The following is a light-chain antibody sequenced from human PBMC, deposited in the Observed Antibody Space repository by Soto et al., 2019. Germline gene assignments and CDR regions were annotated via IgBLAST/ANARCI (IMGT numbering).Light chain of an antibody. CDR2: CAS. J-gene: IGKJ1*01. CDR1: QSVSSSY. CDR3: QQYGTTPWT. V-gene: IGKV3-20*01. Sequence: EIVLTQSPGTLSLSPGERATLSCRASQSVSSSYLAWYQQKPGQAPRLLIYCASSRATGIPDRFSGSGSGTDFTLTISRLEPEDFAVYYCQQYGTTPWTFGQGTK.